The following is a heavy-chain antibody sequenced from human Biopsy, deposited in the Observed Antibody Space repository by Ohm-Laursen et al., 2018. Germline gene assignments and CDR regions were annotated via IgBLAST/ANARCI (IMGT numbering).Heavy chain of an antibody. Sequence: SLRLSCAASGFIVSSYDMNWVRQAPGKGLEWISYISETSSHIYDADSVRGRFTVARDIAKNSLYLQLSSLRVEDTAVYYCARDSSRRAREGGMDVWGQGTTVTVSS. CDR2: ISETSSHI. CDR1: GFIVSSYD. CDR3: ARDSSRRAREGGMDV. J-gene: IGHJ6*02. D-gene: IGHD6-6*01. V-gene: IGHV3-21*01.